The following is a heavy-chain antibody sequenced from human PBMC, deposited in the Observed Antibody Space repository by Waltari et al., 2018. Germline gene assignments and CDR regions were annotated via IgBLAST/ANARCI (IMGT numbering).Heavy chain of an antibody. CDR1: GYSIKSGFY. Sequence: QVQLQESGPGLVKPSETLSLTRDVSGYSIKSGFYWGWIRQPPGKGLEWMATIYHDVNTFYNPSLTSRVTTSMDTSKNQVSLKLKSVTAADTAVYYCTRQVLGYCTSAACRRLESWGQGTLVTVSS. V-gene: IGHV4-38-2*01. D-gene: IGHD2-2*03. J-gene: IGHJ4*02. CDR3: TRQVLGYCTSAACRRLES. CDR2: IYHDVNT.